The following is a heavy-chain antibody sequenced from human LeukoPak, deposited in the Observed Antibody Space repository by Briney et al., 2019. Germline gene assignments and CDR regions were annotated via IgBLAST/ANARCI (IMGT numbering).Heavy chain of an antibody. CDR3: ANKRGYDCGLDY. CDR1: GFTVSGNY. D-gene: IGHD5-18*01. CDR2: TNSGGST. J-gene: IGHJ4*02. Sequence: PGGSLRPSCAAPGFTVSGNYMSWVRQAQGKGLEWASVTNSGGSTYYADSVKCRFTISRDNSKNTLYLQMNSLRAEDTAVYYCANKRGYDCGLDYWGQGTLVTVSS. V-gene: IGHV3-53*01.